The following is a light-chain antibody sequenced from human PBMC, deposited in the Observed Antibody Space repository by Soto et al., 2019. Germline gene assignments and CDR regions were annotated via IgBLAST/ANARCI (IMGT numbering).Light chain of an antibody. CDR2: GAS. CDR1: QSVSSSY. Sequence: EIVLTQSPGTLSLSPGERATLSCRASQSVSSSYLAWYQQKPGQAPRLLIYGASSRATGIPDRFSGSGSGTDFTLTISRLEPEDFAVYYCQQYGSSLGVTFGGGTKM. CDR3: QQYGSSLGVT. V-gene: IGKV3-20*01. J-gene: IGKJ4*01.